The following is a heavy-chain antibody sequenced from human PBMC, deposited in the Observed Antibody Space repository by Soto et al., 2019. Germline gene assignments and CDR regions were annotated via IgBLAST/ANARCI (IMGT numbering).Heavy chain of an antibody. CDR3: AKDPGYYYDSSGYTYYYYGMDV. J-gene: IGHJ6*02. CDR1: GFTFSSYG. V-gene: IGHV3-30*18. D-gene: IGHD3-22*01. CDR2: ISYDGSNK. Sequence: QVQLVESGGGVVQPGRSLRLSCAASGFTFSSYGMHWVRQAPGKGLEWVAVISYDGSNKYYADSVKGRFTNSRDNSKNTRYLQKNSLRAEDTAVYYCAKDPGYYYDSSGYTYYYYGMDVWGQGTTVTVSS.